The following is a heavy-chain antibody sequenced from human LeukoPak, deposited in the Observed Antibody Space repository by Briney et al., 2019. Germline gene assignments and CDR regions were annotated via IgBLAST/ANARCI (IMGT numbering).Heavy chain of an antibody. CDR2: INSKTDGGTT. CDR1: GFTFSSAW. Sequence: GGSLRLSCAASGFTFSSAWMSWVRQAPGKGLEWVGRINSKTDGGTTDYAAPVKGRLTISRDDSKNTLYLQMNSLKTEDTAVYYCTTDGGVYNWNDGTYWGQGTLVTVSS. V-gene: IGHV3-15*01. CDR3: TTDGGVYNWNDGTY. D-gene: IGHD1-20*01. J-gene: IGHJ4*02.